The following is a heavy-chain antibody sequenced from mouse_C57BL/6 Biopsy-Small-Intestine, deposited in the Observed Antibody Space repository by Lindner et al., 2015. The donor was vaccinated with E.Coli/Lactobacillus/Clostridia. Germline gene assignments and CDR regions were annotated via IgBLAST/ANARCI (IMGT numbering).Heavy chain of an antibody. CDR3: ARGDSWFAY. Sequence: VQLQESGGGLVKPGGSLKLSCAASGFTFSSYAMSWVRQTPEKRLEWVATISDGGSYTYYPDNVKGRFTISRDNAKNNLYLQMSHLKSEDTAMYYCARGDSWFAYWGQGTLVTVSA. V-gene: IGHV5-4*01. J-gene: IGHJ3*01. CDR1: GFTFSSYA. CDR2: ISDGGSYT.